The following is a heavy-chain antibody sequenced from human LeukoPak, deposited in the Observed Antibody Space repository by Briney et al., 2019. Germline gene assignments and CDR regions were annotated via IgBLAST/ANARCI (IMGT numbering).Heavy chain of an antibody. Sequence: GEALRISCKGSGYSFTNYWITWVRQMPGKGLEWMGRIDPIDSYTNYSPSFQGHVTISADKSINTAYLQWSSLKASDTAMYYCARQSSGWYSDYWAQGTLVTVSS. CDR1: GYSFTNYW. J-gene: IGHJ4*02. V-gene: IGHV5-10-1*01. D-gene: IGHD6-19*01. CDR3: ARQSSGWYSDY. CDR2: IDPIDSYT.